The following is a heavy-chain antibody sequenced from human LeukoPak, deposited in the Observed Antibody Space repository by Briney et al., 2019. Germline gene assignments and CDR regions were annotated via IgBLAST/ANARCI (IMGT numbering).Heavy chain of an antibody. D-gene: IGHD3-3*01. CDR1: GGSFSGYY. J-gene: IGHJ4*02. CDR2: INHSGST. V-gene: IGHV4-34*01. CDR3: ARGKGITILGVPRYFDY. Sequence: SETLSLTCAVYGGSFSGYYWSWIRQPPGKGLEWIGEINHSGSTNYNPPLKSRVTISVDTSKNQFSLKLSSVTAADTAVYYCARGKGITILGVPRYFDYWGQGTLVTVSS.